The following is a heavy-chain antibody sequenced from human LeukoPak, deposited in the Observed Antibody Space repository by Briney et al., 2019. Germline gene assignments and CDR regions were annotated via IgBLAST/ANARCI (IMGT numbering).Heavy chain of an antibody. J-gene: IGHJ3*02. D-gene: IGHD6-13*01. CDR2: ISWNSGSI. V-gene: IGHV3-9*03. CDR3: AKDIAAAALYAFDI. Sequence: GGSLRLSCAASGFTFSSYSMNWVRQAPGKGLEWVSGISWNSGSIGYADSVKGRLTISRDNAKNSLYPQMNSLRAEDMALYYCAKDIAAAALYAFDIWGQGTMVTVSS. CDR1: GFTFSSYS.